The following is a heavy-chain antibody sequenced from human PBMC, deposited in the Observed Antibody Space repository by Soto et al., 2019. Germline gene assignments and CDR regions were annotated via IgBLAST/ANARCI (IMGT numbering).Heavy chain of an antibody. CDR3: AKVGSGYGNKDYYYYYYMDV. CDR2: ISWNSGSI. V-gene: IGHV3-9*01. CDR1: GFTFDDYA. D-gene: IGHD5-12*01. J-gene: IGHJ6*03. Sequence: GGSLRLSCAASGFTFDDYAMHWVRQAPGKGLEWVSGISWNSGSIGYADSVKGRFTISRDNAKNSLYLQMNSLRAGDTDLYYCAKVGSGYGNKDYYYYYYMDVWGKGTTVTVSS.